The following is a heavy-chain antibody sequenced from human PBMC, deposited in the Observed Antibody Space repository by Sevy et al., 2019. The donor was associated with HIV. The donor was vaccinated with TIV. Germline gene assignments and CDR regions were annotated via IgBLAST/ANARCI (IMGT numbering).Heavy chain of an antibody. CDR1: GFTFSSYS. Sequence: GGSPRLSCAASGFTFSSYSMNWVRQAPGKGLEWVSSISSSSSYIYYADSVKGRFTISRDNAKNSLYLQMNSLRAEDTAVYYCARVGRKLVSDYWGQGTLVTVSS. CDR2: ISSSSSYI. V-gene: IGHV3-21*01. J-gene: IGHJ4*02. D-gene: IGHD6-13*01. CDR3: ARVGRKLVSDY.